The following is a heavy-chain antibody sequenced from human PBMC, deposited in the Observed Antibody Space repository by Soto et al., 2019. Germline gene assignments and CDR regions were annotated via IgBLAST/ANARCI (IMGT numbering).Heavy chain of an antibody. V-gene: IGHV4-34*01. CDR2: INHSGST. J-gene: IGHJ6*01. CDR3: ATGQRTRISRGMEG. D-gene: IGHD2-15*01. CDR1: VGPFSVYC. Sequence: PSQTLCVPCAFYVGPFSVYCWRWIRQRPGKGLEWIGEINHSGSTNYNPSLKSRVTISVDTSKNQFSLKLSSVTAGDTAVYYRATGQRTRISRGMEGWGRGTTVIVSS.